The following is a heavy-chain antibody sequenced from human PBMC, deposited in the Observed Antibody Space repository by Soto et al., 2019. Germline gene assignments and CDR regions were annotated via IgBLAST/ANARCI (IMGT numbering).Heavy chain of an antibody. CDR2: ISAYNGNT. V-gene: IGHV1-18*01. Sequence: ASVKVSCKASGYTFTSYGISWVRQAPGQGLEWMGWISAYNGNTNYAQKLQGRVTMTTDTSTSTAYMELRSLRSDDTAVYYCAITYYDFWSGSQGDWFDPWGQGTLVTVSS. CDR3: AITYYDFWSGSQGDWFDP. D-gene: IGHD3-3*01. CDR1: GYTFTSYG. J-gene: IGHJ5*02.